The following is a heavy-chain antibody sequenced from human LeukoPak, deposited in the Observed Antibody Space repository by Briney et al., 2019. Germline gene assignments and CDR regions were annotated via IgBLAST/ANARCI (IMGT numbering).Heavy chain of an antibody. CDR3: ATNPYYYGSGRPNWFDP. J-gene: IGHJ5*02. CDR2: MNPNSGNT. D-gene: IGHD3-10*01. Sequence: ASVKVSCKASGYTFTSYDINWVRQATGQGLEWMGWMNPNSGNTGYAQKFQGRVTMTRNTSISTAYMELSSLRSEDTAVYYCATNPYYYGSGRPNWFDPWGQGTLVTVSS. CDR1: GYTFTSYD. V-gene: IGHV1-8*01.